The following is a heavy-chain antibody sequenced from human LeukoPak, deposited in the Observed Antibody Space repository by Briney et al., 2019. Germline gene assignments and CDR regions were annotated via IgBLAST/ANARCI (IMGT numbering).Heavy chain of an antibody. J-gene: IGHJ4*02. D-gene: IGHD3-22*01. CDR3: ARPDDSTGYYLAY. Sequence: GGSLRLSCADSGFTISPNYMSWVRQAPGKGLEWVSLIYSAGGTYYADSVRGRFTISRDNSKNTLYLQMNSLRAEDTAVYYCARPDDSTGYYLAYWGQGTLVTVSS. CDR1: GFTISPNY. V-gene: IGHV3-53*01. CDR2: IYSAGGT.